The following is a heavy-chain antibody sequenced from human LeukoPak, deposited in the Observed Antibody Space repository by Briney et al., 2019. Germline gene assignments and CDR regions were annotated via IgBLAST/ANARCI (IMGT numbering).Heavy chain of an antibody. D-gene: IGHD3-10*01. CDR3: VASGVRGVRGHDY. CDR2: ISDSGGSI. J-gene: IGHJ4*02. V-gene: IGHV3-23*01. Sequence: GGSLRLSCAASGFTFSSYDMSWVRQAPGKGLEWVSVISDSGGSIHYADSVKGRFTISRDNSKNTLYLQMTSLRAEDTAVYYCVASGVRGVRGHDYWGQGTLVTVSS. CDR1: GFTFSSYD.